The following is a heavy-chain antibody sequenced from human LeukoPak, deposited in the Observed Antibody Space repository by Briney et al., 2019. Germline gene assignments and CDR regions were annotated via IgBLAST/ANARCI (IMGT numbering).Heavy chain of an antibody. CDR1: GGSFSGYY. D-gene: IGHD6-19*01. CDR2: INHSGST. V-gene: IGHV4-34*01. CDR3: ARGRGYSSGFLDY. Sequence: SETLSLTCAVYGGSFSGYYWSWIRQPPGKGLEWIGEINHSGSTNYNPSLKGRVTISVDTSKNQFSLKLSSVTAADTAVYYCARGRGYSSGFLDYWGQGTLVTVSS. J-gene: IGHJ4*02.